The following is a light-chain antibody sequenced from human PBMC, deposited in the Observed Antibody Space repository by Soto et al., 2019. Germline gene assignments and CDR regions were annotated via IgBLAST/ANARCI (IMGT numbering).Light chain of an antibody. V-gene: IGKV3-20*01. J-gene: IGKJ1*01. CDR1: ETVSSN. CDR2: GTS. Sequence: EIVMTQSPATLSVSPGERVTLSCRASETVSSNLAWYQQKPGQAPRLLISGTSNRATGIPDRFSGSGSGTDFTLTISRLEPEDFAVYYCQQYGSSTRTFGQGTKVDIK. CDR3: QQYGSSTRT.